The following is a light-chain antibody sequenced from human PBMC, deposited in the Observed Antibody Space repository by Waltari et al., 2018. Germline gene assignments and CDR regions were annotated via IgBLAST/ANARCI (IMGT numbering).Light chain of an antibody. Sequence: QSALTQPPSASGTPGQRVIISCSGSGSNLGGNAVSWYRQFPGTAPRLLIYSNRHPTSGFPDRFSGSKSGTSASLTISGLQSDDAADYYCATWDDRQTGYVVFGGGTKLTVL. J-gene: IGLJ2*01. V-gene: IGLV1-44*01. CDR3: ATWDDRQTGYVV. CDR1: GSNLGGNA. CDR2: SNR.